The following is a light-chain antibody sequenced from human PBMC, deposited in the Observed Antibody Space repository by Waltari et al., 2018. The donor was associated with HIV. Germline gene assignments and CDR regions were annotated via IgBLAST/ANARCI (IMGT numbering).Light chain of an antibody. CDR2: AAS. CDR1: QGISTF. V-gene: IGKV1-9*01. Sequence: DIQLTQSPSFLSASVGDRVTIACRASQGISTFLAWYQQKPGKATNLLIYAASTLQSGVPSRFSGSGSGTEFTLTISSLQPEDFATYYCEQLNSYPLTFGGGTKVEIK. CDR3: EQLNSYPLT. J-gene: IGKJ4*01.